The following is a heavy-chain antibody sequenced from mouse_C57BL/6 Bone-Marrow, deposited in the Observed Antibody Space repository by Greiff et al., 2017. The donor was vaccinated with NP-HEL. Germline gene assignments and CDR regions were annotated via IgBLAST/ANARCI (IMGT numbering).Heavy chain of an antibody. Sequence: EVQGVESGGDLVKPGGSLKLSCAASGFTFSSYGMSWVRQTPDKRLEWVATISSGGSYTYYLDSVKGRFTISRDNAKNTLYLQMSSLKSEDTAMYYCARHQSVITTVVGTWYFDYWGQGTTLTVSS. V-gene: IGHV5-6*01. CDR1: GFTFSSYG. D-gene: IGHD1-1*01. CDR3: ARHQSVITTVVGTWYFDY. J-gene: IGHJ2*01. CDR2: ISSGGSYT.